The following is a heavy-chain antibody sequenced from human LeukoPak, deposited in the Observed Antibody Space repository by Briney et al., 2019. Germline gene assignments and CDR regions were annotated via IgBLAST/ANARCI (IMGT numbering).Heavy chain of an antibody. V-gene: IGHV3-23*01. CDR3: AKGGIKRFGLVPDWFDP. Sequence: PGGSLRLSCAASGFTFSSYAMSWVRQAPGKGLEWVSSIGGSGATTFYADSVKGRFTISRDTSKNTLYLQMSSLRAEDTAIYYCAKGGIKRFGLVPDWFDPLGQGTLVAVSS. CDR2: IGGSGATT. D-gene: IGHD3-9*01. J-gene: IGHJ5*02. CDR1: GFTFSSYA.